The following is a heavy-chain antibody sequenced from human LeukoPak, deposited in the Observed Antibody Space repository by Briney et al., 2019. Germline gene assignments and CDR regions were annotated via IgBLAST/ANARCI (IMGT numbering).Heavy chain of an antibody. CDR2: ISSSSSYI. D-gene: IGHD6-13*01. CDR1: GFTFSSYS. Sequence: GGSLRLSCAASGFTFSSYSMNWVRQAPGKGLEWVSSISSSSSYIYYADSVKGRFTISRDNAKNSLYLQMNSLRAEDTAVYYCARDVVAAAGTGAGWAAGFDIWGQGTMVTVSS. CDR3: ARDVVAAAGTGAGWAAGFDI. V-gene: IGHV3-21*01. J-gene: IGHJ3*02.